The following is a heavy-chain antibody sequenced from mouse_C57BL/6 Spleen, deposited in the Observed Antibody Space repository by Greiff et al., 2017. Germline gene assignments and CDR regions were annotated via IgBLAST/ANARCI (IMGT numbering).Heavy chain of an antibody. CDR2: IDPSDSYT. D-gene: IGHD1-1*01. CDR1: GYTFTSYW. CDR3: ARSGGSSLFDY. J-gene: IGHJ2*01. V-gene: IGHV1-69*01. Sequence: VQLQQPGAELVMPGASVKLSCKASGYTFTSYWMHWVKQRPGQGLEWIGEIDPSDSYTNYNQKFKGKSTLTVDKSSSTAYMQLSSLTSEDSAVXYCARSGGSSLFDYWGQGTTLTVSS.